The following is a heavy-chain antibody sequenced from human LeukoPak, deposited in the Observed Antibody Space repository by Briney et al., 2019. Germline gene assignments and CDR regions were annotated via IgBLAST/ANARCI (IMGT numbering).Heavy chain of an antibody. Sequence: GASVKVSCKASGYTFTSYGISWVRQAPGQGLEWMGWINPNSGGTNYAQKFQGRVTMTRDTSISTAYMELSRLRSDDTAVYYCARGEGGGRDDFWSGYSIPGDYWGQGTLVTVSS. CDR3: ARGEGGGRDDFWSGYSIPGDY. V-gene: IGHV1-2*02. J-gene: IGHJ4*02. D-gene: IGHD3-3*01. CDR2: INPNSGGT. CDR1: GYTFTSYG.